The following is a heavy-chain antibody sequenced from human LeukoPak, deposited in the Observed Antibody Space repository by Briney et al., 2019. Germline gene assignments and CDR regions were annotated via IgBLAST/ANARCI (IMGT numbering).Heavy chain of an antibody. D-gene: IGHD2-21*01. J-gene: IGHJ4*02. CDR2: INAGNGNT. CDR3: ARAAITHQASFDY. V-gene: IGHV1-3*01. CDR1: GYTFTNYA. Sequence: GASVKVSCKASGYTFTNYAMHWVRQAPGQRLEWMGWINAGNGNTKYSQKFQGRVTITRDTSASTAYKELSSLRSEDTAVYYCARAAITHQASFDYWGQGTLVTVSS.